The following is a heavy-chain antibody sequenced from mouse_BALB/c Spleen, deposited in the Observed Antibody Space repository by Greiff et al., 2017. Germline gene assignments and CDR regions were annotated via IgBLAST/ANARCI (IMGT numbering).Heavy chain of an antibody. J-gene: IGHJ3*01. CDR2: INPSTGYT. CDR3: ARSTSAWFAY. D-gene: IGHD5-1*01. Sequence: QVQLQQSGAELAKPGASVKMSCKASGYSFTSYWMHWVKQRPGQGLEWIGYINPSTGYTEYNPKFKDKATLTADKSSSTAYMQLSSLTSEDSAVYYCARSTSAWFAYWGQGTLVTVSA. V-gene: IGHV1-7*01. CDR1: GYSFTSYW.